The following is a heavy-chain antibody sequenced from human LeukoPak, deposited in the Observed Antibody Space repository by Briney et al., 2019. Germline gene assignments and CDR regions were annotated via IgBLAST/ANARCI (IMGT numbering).Heavy chain of an antibody. D-gene: IGHD4-17*01. V-gene: IGHV4-39*01. Sequence: SETLSLTCTVTGGSIRSSTYYGAWTRQPPGKGLEWIGSIYYNGRTSYNPSLNSRVTISQDTSKNQFSLTLSSVTAADTAVYYCVRLRMTGDNGIGWSDYWGQGTLVTVSS. CDR2: IYYNGRT. CDR1: GGSIRSSTYY. CDR3: VRLRMTGDNGIGWSDY. J-gene: IGHJ4*02.